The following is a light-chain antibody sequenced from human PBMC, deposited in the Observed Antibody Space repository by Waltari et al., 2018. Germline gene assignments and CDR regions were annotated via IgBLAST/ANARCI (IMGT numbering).Light chain of an antibody. Sequence: QSVLTQPPSASGTPGQRVTISCSGSSSNIGINYVYWYQHLPGTAPKLLIYRNNQRPSGVPDRFSGSKSGTSASLAISGLRSEDEADYYCAAWDDSLSGHWVFGGGTKLTVL. CDR3: AAWDDSLSGHWV. V-gene: IGLV1-47*01. CDR1: SSNIGINY. CDR2: RNN. J-gene: IGLJ3*02.